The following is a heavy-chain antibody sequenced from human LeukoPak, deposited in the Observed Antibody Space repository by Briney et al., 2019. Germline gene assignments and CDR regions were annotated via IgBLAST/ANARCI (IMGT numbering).Heavy chain of an antibody. CDR1: GFTFSSYD. CDR3: ARSSMVRGVFDY. CDR2: IGTAGDT. D-gene: IGHD3-10*01. J-gene: IGHJ4*02. Sequence: ARGSLRLSCAASGFTFSSYDMHWVRQATGKGLEWVSAIGTAGDTYYPGSVKGRFTISRENAKNSLYLQMNSLRAEDTAVYYCARSSMVRGVFDYWGQGTLVTVSS. V-gene: IGHV3-13*01.